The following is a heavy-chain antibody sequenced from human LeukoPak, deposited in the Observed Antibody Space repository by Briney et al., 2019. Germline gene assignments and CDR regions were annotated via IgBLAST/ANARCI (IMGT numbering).Heavy chain of an antibody. CDR3: ARYGSGSKMLDF. D-gene: IGHD3-10*01. J-gene: IGHJ4*02. CDR2: IYHSGSA. V-gene: IGHV4-38-2*02. Sequence: SETLSLTCTVSGYSISSGYYWGWIRPPPGKGLEWIGTIYHSGSAYYNPSLKSRVTISVDTSKNQFSLKLSSVTAADTAVYYCARYGSGSKMLDFWGQGTLVTVSS. CDR1: GYSISSGYY.